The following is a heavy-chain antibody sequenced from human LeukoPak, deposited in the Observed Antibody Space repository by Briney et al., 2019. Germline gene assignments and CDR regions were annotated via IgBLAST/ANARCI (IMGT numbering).Heavy chain of an antibody. J-gene: IGHJ4*02. Sequence: GESLKVSGKGSEFSFTAIWIGWSRQMPGKGLEWMGIIYPDDSDTRYSPSFQGQVTISADKSISTAYLQWSSLKASDTAMYYCARLYYDSSGYPDYWGQGTLVTVSS. V-gene: IGHV5-51*01. CDR3: ARLYYDSSGYPDY. CDR2: IYPDDSDT. D-gene: IGHD3-22*01. CDR1: EFSFTAIW.